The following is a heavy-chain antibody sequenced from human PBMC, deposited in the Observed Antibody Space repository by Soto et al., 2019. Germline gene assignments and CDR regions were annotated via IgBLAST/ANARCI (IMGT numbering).Heavy chain of an antibody. CDR1: GFTFTKYA. J-gene: IGHJ6*04. V-gene: IGHV1-18*01. CDR3: ARGLVHIVGVTAINYSYYGRDV. D-gene: IGHD2-21*02. CDR2: ISADNGYT. Sequence: ASVKVSCKASGFTFTKYAIIWVRQAPGQGLEWMGWISADNGYTDYAPHLQGRVTMTTDTSTSTAYMELSSLRSDDTAVYYCARGLVHIVGVTAINYSYYGRDVWGKGTTVTFS.